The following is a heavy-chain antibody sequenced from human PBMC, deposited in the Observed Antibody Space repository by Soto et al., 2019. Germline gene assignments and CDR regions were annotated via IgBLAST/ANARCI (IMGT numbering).Heavy chain of an antibody. Sequence: KTSETLSLTCTVSGASITSRGYFWTWIRHHPGKGLEWIGYIYYSGSTYYNSSLKSRVKISLDTSRSEFSLKLTSVTAADTALYYCARARSDSAGSSLGRRLDVWGQGTTVTVSS. J-gene: IGHJ6*02. CDR2: IYYSGST. CDR1: GASITSRGYF. V-gene: IGHV4-31*03. D-gene: IGHD3-10*01. CDR3: ARARSDSAGSSLGRRLDV.